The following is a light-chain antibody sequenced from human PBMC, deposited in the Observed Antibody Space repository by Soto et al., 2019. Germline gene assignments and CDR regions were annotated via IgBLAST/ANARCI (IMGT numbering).Light chain of an antibody. J-gene: IGLJ1*01. CDR1: SSDVGGYNY. Sequence: QSALTQPASVSGSPGQSITISCTGTSSDVGGYNYVSWYQHHPGKAPKLIIYDVTNRPSGVSNTFSGSKSGNSASLTTSGLQPEDEADYYCSSYTTSNTRQIVFGTGTKVTVL. CDR2: DVT. V-gene: IGLV2-14*03. CDR3: SSYTTSNTRQIV.